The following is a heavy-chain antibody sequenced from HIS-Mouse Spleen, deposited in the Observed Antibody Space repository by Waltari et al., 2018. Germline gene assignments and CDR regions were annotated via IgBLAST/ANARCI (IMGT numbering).Heavy chain of an antibody. D-gene: IGHD3-3*01. Sequence: QVQLQQWGAGLLKPSETLSLTCAGYGWSFSGYYWSWIRQPPGKGLEWIGEINHSGSTNYNPSLKSRVTISVDTSKNQFSLKLSSVTAADTAVYYCARVGVTVYWGQGTLVTVSS. CDR1: GWSFSGYY. CDR3: ARVGVTVY. J-gene: IGHJ4*02. CDR2: INHSGST. V-gene: IGHV4-34*01.